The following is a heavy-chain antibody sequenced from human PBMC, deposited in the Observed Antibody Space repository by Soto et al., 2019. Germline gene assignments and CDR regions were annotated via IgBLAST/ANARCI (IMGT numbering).Heavy chain of an antibody. CDR3: AKDNLGLGEADAFNI. CDR1: GFTFSSYI. D-gene: IGHD3-10*01. V-gene: IGHV3-21*04. J-gene: IGHJ3*02. CDR2: ISSSSSYI. Sequence: GGSLRLSCAASGFTFSSYIMNWFRQAPGKGLEWVSSISSSSSYIYYADSVKGRFTISRDNSKNTLYLLMNSLRAEDTAVYYWAKDNLGLGEADAFNIGGQGKMFTFSS.